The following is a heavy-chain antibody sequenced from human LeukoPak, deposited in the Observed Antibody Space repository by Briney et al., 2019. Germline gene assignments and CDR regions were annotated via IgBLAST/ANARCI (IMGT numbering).Heavy chain of an antibody. D-gene: IGHD2-2*01. Sequence: SETLSLTCTVSGGSISSSSYYWGWIRQPPGKGLEWIGSIYYSGSTYYNPSLKSRVTISVDTSTNQFSLKLSSVTAADTAVYYCARFDYIVVVPAAPFDYWGQGTLVTVSS. CDR2: IYYSGST. CDR3: ARFDYIVVVPAAPFDY. V-gene: IGHV4-39*07. CDR1: GGSISSSSYY. J-gene: IGHJ4*02.